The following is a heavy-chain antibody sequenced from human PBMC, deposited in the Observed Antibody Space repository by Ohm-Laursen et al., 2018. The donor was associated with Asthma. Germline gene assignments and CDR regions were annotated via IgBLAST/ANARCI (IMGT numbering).Heavy chain of an antibody. CDR3: AREDCGGDCLFYYYYGMDV. V-gene: IGHV3-30-3*01. CDR2: ISYDGSNK. CDR1: GFTFSSYA. Sequence: SLRLSCAASGFTFSSYAMHWVRQAPGKGLEWVAVISYDGSNKYYADSVKGRFTISRDNSKNTLYLQMNSLRAEDTAVYYCAREDCGGDCLFYYYYGMDVWGQGTTVTVSS. D-gene: IGHD2-21*02. J-gene: IGHJ6*02.